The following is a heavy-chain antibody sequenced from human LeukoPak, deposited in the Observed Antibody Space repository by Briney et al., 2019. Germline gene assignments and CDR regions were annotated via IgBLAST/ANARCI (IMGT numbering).Heavy chain of an antibody. Sequence: PGGSLRLSCAASGFTLSSYSMNWVRQAPGKGLEWVSSISRSSSFIYYADSVKGRFTISRENAKNTLYLQMNSLRAEDTAVYYCARVLFSWGQGTLVTVSS. CDR1: GFTLSSYS. CDR2: ISRSSSFI. V-gene: IGHV3-21*01. CDR3: ARVLFS. J-gene: IGHJ5*02.